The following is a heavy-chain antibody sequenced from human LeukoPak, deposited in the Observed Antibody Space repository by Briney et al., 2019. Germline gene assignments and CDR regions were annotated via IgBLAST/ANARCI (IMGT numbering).Heavy chain of an antibody. CDR1: GGSISSSNW. CDR3: ARANYYDSSGYSRGAFDI. D-gene: IGHD3-22*01. V-gene: IGHV4-4*02. J-gene: IGHJ3*02. Sequence: PSETLSLTCAVSGGSISSSNWWSWVRQPPGKGLEWIGEIYHSGSTNYNPSLKSRVTISVDTSKKQFSLKLNSVTAADTAVYYCARANYYDSSGYSRGAFDIWGQGTMVTVSS. CDR2: IYHSGST.